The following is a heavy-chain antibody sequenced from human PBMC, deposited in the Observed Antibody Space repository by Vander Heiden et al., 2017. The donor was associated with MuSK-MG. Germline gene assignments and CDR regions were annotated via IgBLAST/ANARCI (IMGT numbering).Heavy chain of an antibody. D-gene: IGHD3-10*01. V-gene: IGHV1-69*04. J-gene: IGHJ4*02. CDR3: ASDRGGTYYYGSGSDY. CDR2: IIPILGIA. Sequence: VQLVQSGAEVKKPGSSVKVSCKASGGTFSSYAISWVRQAPGQGFEWMGRIIPILGIANYAQKFQGRVTITADKSTSTAYMELSSLRSEDTAVYYCASDRGGTYYYGSGSDYWGQGTLVTVSS. CDR1: GGTFSSYA.